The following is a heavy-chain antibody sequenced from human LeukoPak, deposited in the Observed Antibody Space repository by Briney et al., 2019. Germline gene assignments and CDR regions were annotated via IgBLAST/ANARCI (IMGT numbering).Heavy chain of an antibody. Sequence: SETLSLTCNVSGASFSNSAYYWGWIRQPPGKGLEWIGNIYYSGSTFYNPSLKSRVTISVDTSKNQFSLKLSSVTAADTAVYYCARDALLGRYFDLWGRGTLVTVSS. CDR1: GASFSNSAYY. V-gene: IGHV4-39*07. CDR3: ARDALLGRYFDL. J-gene: IGHJ2*01. CDR2: IYYSGST.